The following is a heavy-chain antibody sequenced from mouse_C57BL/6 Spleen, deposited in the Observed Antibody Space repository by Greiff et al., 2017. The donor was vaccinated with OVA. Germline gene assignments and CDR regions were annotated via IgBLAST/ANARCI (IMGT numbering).Heavy chain of an antibody. Sequence: EVHLVESWGGLVKPGGSLKLSCAASGFTFSSYTMSWVRQTPEKRLEWVATISGGGGNTYYPDSVKGRFTISRDNAKNTLYLQMSSLRSEDTALYYCARHSPHYDYGGAMDYWGQGTSVTVSS. CDR2: ISGGGGNT. D-gene: IGHD2-4*01. CDR3: ARHSPHYDYGGAMDY. J-gene: IGHJ4*01. CDR1: GFTFSSYT. V-gene: IGHV5-9*01.